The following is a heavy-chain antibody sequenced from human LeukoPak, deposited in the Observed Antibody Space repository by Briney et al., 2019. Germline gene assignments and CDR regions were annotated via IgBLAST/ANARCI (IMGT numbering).Heavy chain of an antibody. Sequence: GGSLRLSRAASGFTFSNYEMNWVRQAPGKGLEWISHISNFGDIIHYADSVEGRFTISRDNDKNSIYLQMNSLRAEDTAVYYCAKDATPALGTVYMDVWGKGTTVTISS. CDR3: AKDATPALGTVYMDV. CDR2: ISNFGDII. CDR1: GFTFSNYE. V-gene: IGHV3-48*03. D-gene: IGHD6-13*01. J-gene: IGHJ6*03.